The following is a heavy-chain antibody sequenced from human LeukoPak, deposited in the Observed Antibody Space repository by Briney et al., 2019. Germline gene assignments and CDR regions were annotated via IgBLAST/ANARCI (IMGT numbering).Heavy chain of an antibody. J-gene: IGHJ3*02. V-gene: IGHV3-23*01. CDR3: AKTMVRGVIEPSRAFDI. D-gene: IGHD3-10*01. Sequence: GGTLRLSCATSGFSFSNYGMSWVRQAPGKGLEWVSAISGSGGSTYYADSVKGRFAISRDNSKNTLYLQMNSLRVGDTAVYYCAKTMVRGVIEPSRAFDIWGQGTMVTVSS. CDR2: ISGSGGST. CDR1: GFSFSNYG.